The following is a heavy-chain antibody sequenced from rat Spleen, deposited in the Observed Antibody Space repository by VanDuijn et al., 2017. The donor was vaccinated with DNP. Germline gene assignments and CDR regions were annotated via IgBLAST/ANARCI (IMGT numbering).Heavy chain of an antibody. CDR1: GYSITINY. J-gene: IGHJ1*01. D-gene: IGHD5-1*01. CDR2: ISYSGST. V-gene: IGHV3-1*01. Sequence: EVQLQESGPGLVKPSQSLSLTCSVTGYSITINYWGWIRKFPGNKMEWMGYISYSGSTSYIPSLKSRISITRDTSKNQFFLHLSSITAEDTATYYGARGAGSPYWYFVFWGPGTMVTVSS. CDR3: ARGAGSPYWYFVF.